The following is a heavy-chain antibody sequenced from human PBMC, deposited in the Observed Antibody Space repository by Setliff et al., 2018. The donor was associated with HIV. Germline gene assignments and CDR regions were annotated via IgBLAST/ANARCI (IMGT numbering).Heavy chain of an antibody. Sequence: ASVKVSCKASGYTFTSYDINWVRQAPGQGLECMGWMNPKSGNTGYVQKFQGRVTMTRNTSISTAYMELTSLRSEDTAMYYCAKCPAYSSGWTLDYWGQGTLVTVSS. J-gene: IGHJ4*02. CDR3: AKCPAYSSGWTLDY. V-gene: IGHV1-8*02. D-gene: IGHD6-19*01. CDR2: MNPKSGNT. CDR1: GYTFTSYD.